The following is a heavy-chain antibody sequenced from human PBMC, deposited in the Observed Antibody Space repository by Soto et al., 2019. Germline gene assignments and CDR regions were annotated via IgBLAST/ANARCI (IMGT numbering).Heavy chain of an antibody. CDR3: ARHGFYGDYSSNYFDP. V-gene: IGHV5-51*01. D-gene: IGHD4-17*01. J-gene: IGHJ5*02. Sequence: GESLKISCEGSGYSFTNYWIAWVRQMPGKGLEYIGIIYPSDSTTRYSPSFQGQVTISADKSISTAYLQWSSLMASDTAIYYCARHGFYGDYSSNYFDPWGQGTLGTVSS. CDR1: GYSFTNYW. CDR2: IYPSDSTT.